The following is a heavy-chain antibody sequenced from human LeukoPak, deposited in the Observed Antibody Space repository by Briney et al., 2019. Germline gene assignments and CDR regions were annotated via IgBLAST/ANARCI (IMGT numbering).Heavy chain of an antibody. Sequence: GGSLRLSCAASGFTLSGSAMHWVRQASGKGLEWLGRIRSRTNNYATAYGESVKGRVTISRDDSKNTAYLQMNSLRAEDTAVYYGARGGTADYWGQGTLVTVSS. CDR1: GFTLSGSA. CDR3: ARGGTADY. CDR2: IRSRTNNYAT. J-gene: IGHJ4*02. V-gene: IGHV3-73*01. D-gene: IGHD1-1*01.